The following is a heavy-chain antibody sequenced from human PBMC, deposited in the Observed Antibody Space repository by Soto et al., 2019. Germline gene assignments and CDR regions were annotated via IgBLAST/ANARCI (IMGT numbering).Heavy chain of an antibody. Sequence: EEHLSESGGGLVQPGGSLRLSCAASGFSFRNFAMGWVRQAPGKGLEWVSSVTSSGGGTYYADSVKGRFTISRDNSKSTLNLQMTSLRPEDTAMYYCVKGYGPGSYYDYWGQGTLVTVSS. V-gene: IGHV3-23*01. J-gene: IGHJ4*02. CDR3: VKGYGPGSYYDY. CDR2: VTSSGGGT. D-gene: IGHD3-10*01. CDR1: GFSFRNFA.